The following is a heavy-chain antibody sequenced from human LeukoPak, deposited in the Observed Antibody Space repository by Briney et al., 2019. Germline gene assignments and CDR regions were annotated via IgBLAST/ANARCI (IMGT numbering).Heavy chain of an antibody. CDR1: GGTISSSSYY. Sequence: SQTLSLTCTVSGGTISSSSYYWGWLRQPPGKGREWVVSVYYSGSTYYNPSLKSRVTISVDTSKNQFSLKLSSVTAADTAVYYCAREYYYGSGSYYNGFDPWGQGTLVTVSS. CDR2: VYYSGST. V-gene: IGHV4-39*07. D-gene: IGHD3-10*01. CDR3: AREYYYGSGSYYNGFDP. J-gene: IGHJ5*02.